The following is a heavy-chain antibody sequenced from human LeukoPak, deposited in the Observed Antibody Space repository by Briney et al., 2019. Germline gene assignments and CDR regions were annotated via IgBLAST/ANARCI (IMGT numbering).Heavy chain of an antibody. CDR2: ISYDGSNK. D-gene: IGHD6-13*01. V-gene: IGHV3-30-3*01. J-gene: IGHJ4*02. CDR1: GFTFSSYA. CDR3: ARESRVRAAAGSFDY. Sequence: PGGSLRLSCAASGFTFSSYAMHWVRQAPGKGLEWVAVISYDGSNKYYADSVKGRFTISRDNSKNTLYLQMNSLRAEDTAVYYCARESRVRAAAGSFDYWGQGTLVTASS.